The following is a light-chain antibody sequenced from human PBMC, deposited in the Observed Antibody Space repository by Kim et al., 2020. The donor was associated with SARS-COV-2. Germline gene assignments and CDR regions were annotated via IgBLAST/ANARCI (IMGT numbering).Light chain of an antibody. CDR2: EVT. V-gene: IGLV2-14*01. J-gene: IGLJ1*01. Sequence: QSVLTQPASVSGSPGQSITISCTGTSSDLGGYNYVSWYQQHPGKAPKLMIYEVTNRPSGVSNRFSGYKSGNTASLTISGLQAEDEADYYCSSYTSTSTLVFGTGTKVTVL. CDR1: SSDLGGYNY. CDR3: SSYTSTSTLV.